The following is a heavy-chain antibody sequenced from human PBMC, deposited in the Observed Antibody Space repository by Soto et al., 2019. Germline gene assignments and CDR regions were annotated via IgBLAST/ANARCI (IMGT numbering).Heavy chain of an antibody. J-gene: IGHJ2*01. CDR1: GGSISSSSYY. CDR2: IYYSGST. Sequence: SETLSLTCTVSGGSISSSSYYWGWIRQPPGKGLEWIGSIYYSGSTYYNPSLKSRVTISVDTSKNRFSLKLSSVTAADTAVYYCARPGYCGGDCYPHWYFDLWGRGTLVTVSS. V-gene: IGHV4-39*01. CDR3: ARPGYCGGDCYPHWYFDL. D-gene: IGHD2-21*02.